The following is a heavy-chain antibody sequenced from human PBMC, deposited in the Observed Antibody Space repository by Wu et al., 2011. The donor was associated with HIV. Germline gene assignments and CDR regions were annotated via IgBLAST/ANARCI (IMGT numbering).Heavy chain of an antibody. V-gene: IGHV1-69*14. CDR1: GGTFTSHV. Sequence: QVQLEQSGSEVKRPGSSVKVSCKASGGTFTSHVINWVRQAPGQGLEWMGGTIPLFGQTKYAEKFQGRVTITADTSTDTAYMELSSLTSEDTAVYYCATMATIFSLSNWGQGTLVTVSS. CDR2: TIPLFGQT. J-gene: IGHJ4*02. D-gene: IGHD5-24*01. CDR3: ATMATIFSLSN.